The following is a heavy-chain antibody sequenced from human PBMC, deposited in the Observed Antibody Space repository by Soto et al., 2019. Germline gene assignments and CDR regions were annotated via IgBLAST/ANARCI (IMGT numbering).Heavy chain of an antibody. Sequence: QVTLKEPGPVLVKPTETLPLTCTVSGFSLRNARMGVSWIRPPPGQALEWLAHIFSNDEKYYSTSLKSRLTISKDTSKSQVVLTMTHTDPVDTATYYFARIWGDSDWYFDLWGRGTLVTVSS. CDR2: IFSNDEK. D-gene: IGHD3-16*01. J-gene: IGHJ2*01. CDR1: GFSLRNARMG. V-gene: IGHV2-26*01. CDR3: ARIWGDSDWYFDL.